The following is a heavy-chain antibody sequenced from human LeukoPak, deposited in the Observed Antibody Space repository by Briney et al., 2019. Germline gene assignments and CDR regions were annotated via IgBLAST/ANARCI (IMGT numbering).Heavy chain of an antibody. D-gene: IGHD4-11*01. Sequence: GGSLRLSCAASGFTFSDYYMSWIRQAPGKGLEWVSDISGSGDSKFYADSVKGRFTISRDNAKKSLYLQMNSLRAEDTAVYYCVRRTYSNYFFDDWGQGTQVTVSS. J-gene: IGHJ4*02. CDR1: GFTFSDYY. V-gene: IGHV3-11*01. CDR3: VRRTYSNYFFDD. CDR2: ISGSGDSK.